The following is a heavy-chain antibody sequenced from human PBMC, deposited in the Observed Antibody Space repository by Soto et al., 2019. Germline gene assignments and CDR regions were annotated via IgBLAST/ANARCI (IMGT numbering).Heavy chain of an antibody. J-gene: IGHJ4*02. CDR3: ARGGWRQIDY. D-gene: IGHD3-3*01. Sequence: QVQLQESGPGLVKPSETLSLTCSVSGGSIGSYYWSWIRQPPGKGLEWIGYIYYSGSTNYNPSLKRRVTISVDTSTNQFALKLSSVTAADTAVYYCARGGWRQIDYWGQGILVTVSS. V-gene: IGHV4-59*08. CDR1: GGSIGSYY. CDR2: IYYSGST.